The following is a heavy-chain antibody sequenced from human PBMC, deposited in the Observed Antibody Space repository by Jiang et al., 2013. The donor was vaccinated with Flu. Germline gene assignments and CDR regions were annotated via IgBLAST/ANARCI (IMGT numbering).Heavy chain of an antibody. J-gene: IGHJ2*01. CDR2: IIPIFGTA. Sequence: SGAEVKKPGSSVKVSCKASGGTFSSYAISWVRQAPGQGLEWMGGIIPIFGTANYAQKFQGRVTITADKSTSTAYMELSSLRSEDTAVYYCARSYQGSGWGEGYWYFDLWGRGTLVTVSS. V-gene: IGHV1-69*06. CDR3: ARSYQGSGWGEGYWYFDL. D-gene: IGHD3-3*01. CDR1: GGTFSSYA.